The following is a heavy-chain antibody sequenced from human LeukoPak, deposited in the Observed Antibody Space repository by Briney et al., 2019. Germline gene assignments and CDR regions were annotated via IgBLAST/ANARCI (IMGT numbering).Heavy chain of an antibody. J-gene: IGHJ3*02. Sequence: SETLSLTCTVSGGSISSGSYYWSWIRQPAGKGLEWIGYIYYSGSTNYNPSLKSRVTISVDTSKNQFSLKLSSVTAADTAVYYCARLRHHGAFDIWGQGTMVTVSS. CDR3: ARLRHHGAFDI. V-gene: IGHV4-61*10. CDR1: GGSISSGSYY. CDR2: IYYSGST. D-gene: IGHD1-14*01.